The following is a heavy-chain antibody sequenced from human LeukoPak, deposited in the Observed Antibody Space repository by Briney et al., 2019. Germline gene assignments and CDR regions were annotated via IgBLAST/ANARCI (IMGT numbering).Heavy chain of an antibody. V-gene: IGHV3-53*01. CDR1: GFTVSSNF. CDR2: IYSVGST. Sequence: GGFVRLSCAASGFTVSSNFMSWVRQAPGKGLEWVSVIYSVGSTYYANSVKGRFTISRDNSKNTLYLQMNSLGTEDTAVHYCARDRDYGGFDYWCQGALVTVSS. D-gene: IGHD4-23*01. CDR3: ARDRDYGGFDY. J-gene: IGHJ4*02.